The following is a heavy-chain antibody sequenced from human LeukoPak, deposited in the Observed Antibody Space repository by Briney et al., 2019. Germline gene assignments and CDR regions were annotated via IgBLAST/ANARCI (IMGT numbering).Heavy chain of an antibody. CDR1: GDSISSFF. J-gene: IGHJ4*02. D-gene: IGHD2-15*01. CDR3: ARQSRVGGTCFDY. CDR2: IYDGGTT. V-gene: IGHV4-59*01. Sequence: SETLSLTCTVSGDSISSFFWSWIRQPPGKGLEWIGYIYDGGTTKYNPSLKSRVTISADTSKSQFSVNLSSVTAADTAVYCCARQSRVGGTCFDYWGQGALVTVSS.